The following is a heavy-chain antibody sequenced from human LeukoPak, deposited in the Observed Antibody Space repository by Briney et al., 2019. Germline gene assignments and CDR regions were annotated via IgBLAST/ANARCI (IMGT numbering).Heavy chain of an antibody. CDR3: ANPQYDFWSGYLR. D-gene: IGHD3-3*01. J-gene: IGHJ4*02. Sequence: GGSLRLSCVASGFTLSTYGMHWVRQAPGKGLEWVAFIRYDGSDKFYGDSVKGRFTTSRDNSKNTLYLQMNSLRAEDTAVYYCANPQYDFWSGYLRWGQGTLVTVSS. CDR2: IRYDGSDK. V-gene: IGHV3-30*02. CDR1: GFTLSTYG.